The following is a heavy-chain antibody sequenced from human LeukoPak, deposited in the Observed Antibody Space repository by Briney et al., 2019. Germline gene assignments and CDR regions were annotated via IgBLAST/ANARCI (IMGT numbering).Heavy chain of an antibody. CDR2: IIPIFGTA. D-gene: IGHD3-22*01. CDR1: GGTFSSYA. J-gene: IGHJ4*02. Sequence: ASVKVSCKASGGTFSSYAISWVRQAPGQGLEWMGRIIPIFGTANYAQKFQGRVTITTDESTSTAYMELSSLRSEDTAVYYCARSHYYDSSGHFDYWGPGTLVTVSS. CDR3: ARSHYYDSSGHFDY. V-gene: IGHV1-69*05.